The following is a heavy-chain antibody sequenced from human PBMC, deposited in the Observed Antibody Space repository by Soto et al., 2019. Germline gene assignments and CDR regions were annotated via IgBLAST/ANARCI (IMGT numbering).Heavy chain of an antibody. CDR2: IYYSGRT. J-gene: IGHJ4*02. CDR1: GGSVRSSTYY. V-gene: IGHV4-39*01. D-gene: IGHD2-2*02. Sequence: SETLSLTCTVSGGSVRSSTYYWGWIRQAPGKGLEWIASIYYSGRTHNNPALKSRVTMSVDTYTNQFFLKMNSVTAVDTAVYYCASSFTVPAAIGYWGQGTLVTVSS. CDR3: ASSFTVPAAIGY.